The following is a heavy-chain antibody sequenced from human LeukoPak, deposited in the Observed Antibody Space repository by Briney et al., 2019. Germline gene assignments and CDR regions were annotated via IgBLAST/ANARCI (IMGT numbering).Heavy chain of an antibody. Sequence: SETLSLTCAVSGGSITTTNWWTWVRQPPGKGLEWIGYIYYSGTTNYNPSFKSRVTISVDTSKNQFSLKLISVTAADTAVYYCARDLKIGYNSGWYSFDYWGQGILVTVSS. CDR1: GGSITTTNW. V-gene: IGHV4-4*02. J-gene: IGHJ4*02. D-gene: IGHD6-19*01. CDR3: ARDLKIGYNSGWYSFDY. CDR2: IYYSGTT.